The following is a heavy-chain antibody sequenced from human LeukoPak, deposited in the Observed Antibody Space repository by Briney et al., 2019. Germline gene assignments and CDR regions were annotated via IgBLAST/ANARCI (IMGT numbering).Heavy chain of an antibody. V-gene: IGHV1-69*04. J-gene: IGHJ6*02. CDR3: ARASDYGDYYYGMDV. Sequence: SVKVSCKASGGTFSSYAISWVRQAPGQGREGMGRIIPILGIANYAQKFQGRVTITADKSTSTAYMELSSLRSEDTAVYYCARASDYGDYYYGMDVWGQGTTVTVSS. D-gene: IGHD4-17*01. CDR2: IIPILGIA. CDR1: GGTFSSYA.